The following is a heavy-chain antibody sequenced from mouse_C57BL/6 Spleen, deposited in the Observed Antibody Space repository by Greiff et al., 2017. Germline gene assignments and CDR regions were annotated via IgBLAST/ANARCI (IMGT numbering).Heavy chain of an antibody. CDR1: GFTFSSYT. D-gene: IGHD1-1*02. J-gene: IGHJ4*01. Sequence: EVKVVESGGGLVKPGGSLKLSCAASGFTFSSYTMSWVRQTPEKRLEWVATISGGGGNTYYPDSVKGRFTISRDNAKNTLYLQMSSLRSEDTALYYCARRLSLYAMDYWGQGTSVTVSS. V-gene: IGHV5-9*01. CDR2: ISGGGGNT. CDR3: ARRLSLYAMDY.